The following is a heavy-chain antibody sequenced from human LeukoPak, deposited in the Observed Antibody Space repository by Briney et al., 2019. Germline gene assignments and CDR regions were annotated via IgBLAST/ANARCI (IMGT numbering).Heavy chain of an antibody. J-gene: IGHJ6*03. CDR1: GFTFSTYS. CDR3: ARVGYCSGGSCYANQNYYYYMDV. V-gene: IGHV3-48*04. D-gene: IGHD2-15*01. Sequence: GGSLRLSCAASGFTFSTYSMSWVRQAPGKGLEWVSYISSSSSTIYYADSVKGRFTISRDNAKNSLYLQMNSLRAEDTAVYYCARVGYCSGGSCYANQNYYYYMDVWGKGTTVTVSS. CDR2: ISSSSSTI.